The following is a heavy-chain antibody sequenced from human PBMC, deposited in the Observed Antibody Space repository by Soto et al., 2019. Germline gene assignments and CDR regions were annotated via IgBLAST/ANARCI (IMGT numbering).Heavy chain of an antibody. CDR3: ARDRTPYYYDSSGWYFDL. CDR1: GYTFGKYG. CDR2: IIPINGKA. Sequence: SVKVSCKASGYTFGKYGISWVRQAPGQGLEWMGRIIPINGKANYAQMFQGRVTITADKSTSTAYMELSSLRSEDTAVYYCARDRTPYYYDSSGWYFDLWGRGTLVTVSS. V-gene: IGHV1-69*04. J-gene: IGHJ2*01. D-gene: IGHD3-22*01.